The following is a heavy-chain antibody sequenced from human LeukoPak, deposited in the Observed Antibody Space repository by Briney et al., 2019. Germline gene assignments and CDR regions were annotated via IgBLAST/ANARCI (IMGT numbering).Heavy chain of an antibody. CDR3: ARTTMVRGTYYMDV. D-gene: IGHD3-10*01. CDR1: GGSINSYY. J-gene: IGHJ6*03. V-gene: IGHV4-59*01. Sequence: SETLSLTCTVSGGSINSYYWSWIRQPPGKGLQWIGCIHYSGSTNYNPSLKSRVTISVDTSKNQCSLKLSSVTAADTAVYYCARTTMVRGTYYMDVWGKGTTVTISS. CDR2: IHYSGST.